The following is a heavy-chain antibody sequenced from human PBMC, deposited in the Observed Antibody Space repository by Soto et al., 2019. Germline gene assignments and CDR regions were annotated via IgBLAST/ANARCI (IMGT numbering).Heavy chain of an antibody. CDR2: IWYDGSNK. V-gene: IGHV3-33*01. CDR3: ARDPTSQFTPRYYYMDV. Sequence: GGSLRLSCAASGFTFSSYGMHWVRQAPGKGLEWVAVIWYDGSNKYYADSVKGRFTISRDNSKNTLYLQMNSLRAEDTAVYYCARDPTSQFTPRYYYMDVWGKGTTVTVSS. D-gene: IGHD4-4*01. CDR1: GFTFSSYG. J-gene: IGHJ6*03.